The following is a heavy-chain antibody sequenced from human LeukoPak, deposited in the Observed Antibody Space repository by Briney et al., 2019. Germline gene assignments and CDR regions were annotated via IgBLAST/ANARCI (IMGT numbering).Heavy chain of an antibody. CDR1: GFTFSTYW. J-gene: IGHJ4*02. Sequence: PGGSLRLSRAASGFTFSTYWMSWVRQAPGKGLEWVANIKQDGSEKYYVDSVKGRFTISRDNAKNSLFLQMNSLRAEDTAVYYCARVRCSSNSCFPDYWGQGTLVTVSS. CDR3: ARVRCSSNSCFPDY. D-gene: IGHD2-2*01. CDR2: IKQDGSEK. V-gene: IGHV3-7*01.